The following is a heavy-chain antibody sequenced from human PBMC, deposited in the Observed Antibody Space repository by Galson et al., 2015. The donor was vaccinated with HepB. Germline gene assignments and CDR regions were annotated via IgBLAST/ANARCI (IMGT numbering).Heavy chain of an antibody. CDR3: ARIAMLDFWSSYFDI. CDR1: GVSISNNNW. CDR2: VYHSGST. D-gene: IGHD3-3*01. V-gene: IGHV4-4*02. Sequence: SETLSLTCAVSGVSISNNNWWSWVRQPPGKGLEWIGEVYHSGSTNYNPSLKSRVTVSVDVSKNQFSLKLTSVTAADTAIYYCARIAMLDFWSSYFDIWGQGILVAVSS. J-gene: IGHJ4*02.